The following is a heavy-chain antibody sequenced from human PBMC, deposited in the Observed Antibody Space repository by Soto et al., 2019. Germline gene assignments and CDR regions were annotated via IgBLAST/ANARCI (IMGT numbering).Heavy chain of an antibody. CDR1: GFPFSTYD. V-gene: IGHV3-13*01. CDR3: ARGLYSFDY. Sequence: EVQLVESGGGLVQPGGSLRLSCAATGFPFSTYDMHWVRQATGKGLEWVSTIGTTGDTYYPVSVKGRFTISRENAKNSLYLQMNSLRAGDTAVYYCARGLYSFDYWGQGTLVTVSS. CDR2: IGTTGDT. J-gene: IGHJ4*02.